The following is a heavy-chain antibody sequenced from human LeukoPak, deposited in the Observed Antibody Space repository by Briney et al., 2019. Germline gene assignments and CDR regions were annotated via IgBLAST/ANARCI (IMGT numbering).Heavy chain of an antibody. D-gene: IGHD3-10*01. J-gene: IGHJ3*02. CDR1: GYSISSGYY. CDR3: ARLATMVRGARGAFDI. V-gene: IGHV4-38-2*02. CDR2: IYHSGST. Sequence: PSETLSLTCTVSGYSISSGYYWGWIRQPPGKGLEWIGSIYHSGSTYYNPSLKSRVTISVDTSKNQFSLKLSSVTAADTAVYYCARLATMVRGARGAFDIWGQGTMVTVSS.